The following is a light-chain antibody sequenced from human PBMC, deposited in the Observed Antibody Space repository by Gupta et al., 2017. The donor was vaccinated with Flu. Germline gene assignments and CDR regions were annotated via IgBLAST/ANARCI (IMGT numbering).Light chain of an antibody. V-gene: IGKV3-11*01. CDR1: QSVSSY. Sequence: EIVLTQSPATLSLSPGERATRSCRASQSVSSYLAWYQQKPGQAPRIIIYDAHNRATGIQARFSGSGSGTDFTLTSRRLEYEDFEVYDAQHRSKRTFGQGTKVEIK. CDR3: QHRSKRT. CDR2: DAH. J-gene: IGKJ2*01.